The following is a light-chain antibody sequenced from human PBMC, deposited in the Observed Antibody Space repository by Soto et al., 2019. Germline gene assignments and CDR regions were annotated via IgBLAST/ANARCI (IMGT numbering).Light chain of an antibody. J-gene: IGLJ2*01. CDR1: SSNIGAGCD. CDR3: QSYDSSLSVV. CDR2: ANS. V-gene: IGLV1-40*01. Sequence: QSVLPQPPSVSGAPGQRVTISCTGSSSNIGAGCDVHWYQQLPGTAPKLLIYANSHRPSGVPDRFSGSKSGTSASLAITGLQAEDEADYYCQSYDSSLSVVFGGGTKLTVL.